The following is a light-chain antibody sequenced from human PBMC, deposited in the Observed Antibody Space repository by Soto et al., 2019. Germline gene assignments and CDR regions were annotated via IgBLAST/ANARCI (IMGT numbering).Light chain of an antibody. J-gene: IGKJ3*01. Sequence: IQLTQSPSSLSASVGDRVTISGRARQGSANFLAWYQQKPGKAPKLLIYGPSTLQSGVPSRFRGSGSGTDFTLTISSLQPEDFATYYCQQLNSFPIPFGPGTKVDIK. CDR1: QGSANF. CDR3: QQLNSFPIP. V-gene: IGKV1-9*01. CDR2: GPS.